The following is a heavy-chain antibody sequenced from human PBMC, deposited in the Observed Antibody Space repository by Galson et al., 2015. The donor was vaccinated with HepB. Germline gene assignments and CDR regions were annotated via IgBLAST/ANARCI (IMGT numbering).Heavy chain of an antibody. CDR2: IFSSGKT. V-gene: IGHV4-4*07. D-gene: IGHD2-21*02. J-gene: IGHJ3*02. CDR3: ARNRGGDSWEDAFDI. Sequence: SETLSLTCSVSGGSISRYHWTWIRQPAGKGLEWIGRIFSSGKTTYSPSLKSRVIMSVDTFRNHFSLKLTSMTAADTAVYFCARNRGGDSWEDAFDIWGQGTKVNVFS. CDR1: GGSISRYH.